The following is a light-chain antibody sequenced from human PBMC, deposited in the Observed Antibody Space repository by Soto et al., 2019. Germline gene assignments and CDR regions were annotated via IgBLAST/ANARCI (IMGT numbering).Light chain of an antibody. J-gene: IGLJ3*02. V-gene: IGLV1-40*01. Sequence: QSVMTQPPSVSGAPGQRVTLSCTGNSSSLGAGYDVHWYQQLPGAAPKLVIFGNRNRPSGVPERFSGSKSGTSASLAITGLQAQDEADYYCQAYDYSLTASVFGGGTKLTVL. CDR1: SSSLGAGYD. CDR2: GNR. CDR3: QAYDYSLTASV.